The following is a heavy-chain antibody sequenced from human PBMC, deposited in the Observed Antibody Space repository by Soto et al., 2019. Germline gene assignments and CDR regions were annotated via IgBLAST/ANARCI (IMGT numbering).Heavy chain of an antibody. CDR2: INAGNGNT. CDR3: SIWASCAVAGLGCF. Sequence: ASVKVSCKASGYTFTSYAMHWVRQAPGQRLEWMGWINAGNGNTKYSQKFQGRVTITRDTSASTAYMELSSLRSEDTAVYCFSIWASCAVAGLGCFWGRGTLVTVSS. CDR1: GYTFTSYA. D-gene: IGHD6-19*01. J-gene: IGHJ4*02. V-gene: IGHV1-3*01.